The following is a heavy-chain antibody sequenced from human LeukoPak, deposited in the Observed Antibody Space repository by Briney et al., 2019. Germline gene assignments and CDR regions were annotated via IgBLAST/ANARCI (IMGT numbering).Heavy chain of an antibody. CDR1: GGSFSGYH. Sequence: SETLSLTCAVYGGSFSGYHWSWIRQPPGKGLEWIGEINHSGSTNYNPSLKSRVTISVDTSKNQFSLKLSSVTAADTAVYYCARRVSPIYDYVWGSYRSGAFDIWGQGTMVTVSS. V-gene: IGHV4-34*01. CDR2: INHSGST. CDR3: ARRVSPIYDYVWGSYRSGAFDI. D-gene: IGHD3-16*02. J-gene: IGHJ3*02.